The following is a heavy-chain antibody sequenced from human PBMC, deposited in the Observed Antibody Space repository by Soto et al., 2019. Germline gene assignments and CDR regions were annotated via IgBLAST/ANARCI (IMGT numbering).Heavy chain of an antibody. V-gene: IGHV3-48*01. CDR1: GFTFSSYS. D-gene: IGHD2-15*01. CDR3: ASPKSRGVVAVAFDI. CDR2: ISSSSSTI. J-gene: IGHJ3*02. Sequence: EVQLVESGGGLVQPGGSLRLSCAASGFTFSSYSMNWVRQAPGKGLEWVSYISSSSSTIYYADSVKGRFTISRDNAKNSLYLQMTSLRAEDTAVYYCASPKSRGVVAVAFDIWGQGTMVTVSS.